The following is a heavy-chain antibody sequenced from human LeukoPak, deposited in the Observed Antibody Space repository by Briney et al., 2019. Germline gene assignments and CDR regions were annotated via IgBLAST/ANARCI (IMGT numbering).Heavy chain of an antibody. CDR3: AKAASGSYYSDY. CDR2: ISYDGSNK. Sequence: PGGSLRLSCAASGFTFSSYGMHWVRQAPGKGLEWVAVISYDGSNKYYADSVKGRFTISRDNSKNTLYLQMNSLRAEDTAVYYCAKAASGSYYSDYWGQGTLVTVSS. D-gene: IGHD1-26*01. J-gene: IGHJ4*02. CDR1: GFTFSSYG. V-gene: IGHV3-30*18.